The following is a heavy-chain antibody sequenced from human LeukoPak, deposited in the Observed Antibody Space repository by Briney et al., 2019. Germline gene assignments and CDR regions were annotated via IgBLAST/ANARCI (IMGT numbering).Heavy chain of an antibody. V-gene: IGHV3-30*02. CDR1: GFTFSSYG. CDR3: AKDKWIDGSLDY. J-gene: IGHJ4*02. D-gene: IGHD1-26*01. CDR2: IRYDGSNK. Sequence: PGGSLRLSCAASGFTFSSYGMHWVRQAPGKGLEWVAFIRYDGSNKYYADSVKGRFTISRDNSKNTLYLQMNSLRAEDTAVYHCAKDKWIDGSLDYWGQGTLVTVSS.